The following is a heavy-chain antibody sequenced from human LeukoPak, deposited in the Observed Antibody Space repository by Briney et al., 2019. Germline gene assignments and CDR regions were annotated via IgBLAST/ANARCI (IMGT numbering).Heavy chain of an antibody. CDR1: GGTFGSYA. CDR2: IIPIFGTA. J-gene: IGHJ4*02. CDR3: ARAVRPYYGSGSYSGSVYYFDY. V-gene: IGHV1-69*13. D-gene: IGHD3-10*01. Sequence: GASVKVSCKASGGTFGSYAISWVRQAPGQGLEWMGGIIPIFGTANYAQKFQGRVTITADESTSTAYMELSSLRSEDTAVYYCARAVRPYYGSGSYSGSVYYFDYWGQGTLVTVSS.